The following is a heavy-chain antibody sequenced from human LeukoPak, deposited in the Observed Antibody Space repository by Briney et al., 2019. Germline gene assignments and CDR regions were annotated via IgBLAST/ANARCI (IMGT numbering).Heavy chain of an antibody. J-gene: IGHJ3*02. CDR1: GGSISSYY. CDR2: IYYSGST. CDR3: ARENGYYYDSSGYYYRPATGAFDI. D-gene: IGHD3-22*01. Sequence: SSETLSLTCTVSGGSISSYYWSWIRQPPGKGLEWIGYIYYSGSTNYNPSLKSRVTISVDTSKNQFSLKLSSVTAADTAVYYCARENGYYYDSSGYYYRPATGAFDIWGQGTMVTVSS. V-gene: IGHV4-59*01.